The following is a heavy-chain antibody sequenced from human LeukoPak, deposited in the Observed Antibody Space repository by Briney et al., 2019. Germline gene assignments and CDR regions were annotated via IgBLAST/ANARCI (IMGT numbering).Heavy chain of an antibody. Sequence: PGGSLRLSCAASGFTVRSNYMSWVRQAPGKGLEWVSVIYSGGSTYYADSVKGRFTISRDNAKNSLYLQMNSLRAEDTALYYCAKDIYSSGPDDYWGQGTLVTVSS. J-gene: IGHJ4*02. V-gene: IGHV3-53*05. CDR1: GFTVRSNY. D-gene: IGHD6-19*01. CDR3: AKDIYSSGPDDY. CDR2: IYSGGST.